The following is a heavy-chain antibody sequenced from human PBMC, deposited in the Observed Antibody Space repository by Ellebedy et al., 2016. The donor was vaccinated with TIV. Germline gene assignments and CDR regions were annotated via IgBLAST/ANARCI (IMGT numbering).Heavy chain of an antibody. CDR1: GFNFNGAW. J-gene: IGHJ4*02. V-gene: IGHV3-15*01. Sequence: GGSLRLXXAGSGFNFNGAWMSWVRQAPGKGLEWVGRILSRKDGETTDYSAPVEGRFTISRDDSKSTLYLQMSSLKTEDTAMYYCITDQDYFFGSGARGDNWGQGTLVTVSS. CDR3: ITDQDYFFGSGARGDN. CDR2: ILSRKDGETT. D-gene: IGHD3-10*01.